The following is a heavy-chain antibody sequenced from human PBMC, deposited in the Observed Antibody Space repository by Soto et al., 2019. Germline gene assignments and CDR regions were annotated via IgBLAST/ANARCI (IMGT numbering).Heavy chain of an antibody. CDR3: ARDGSQLVRAAISGENWFDP. V-gene: IGHV1-69*08. D-gene: IGHD2-2*01. Sequence: QVQLVQSGAEVKKPGSSVKVSCKASGGTFSSYTISWVRQAPGQGLEWMGRIIPILGIANYAQKFQGRVTITADKSTSTAYIELSSLKSEDTAVYYCARDGSQLVRAAISGENWFDPWGQGTLVNVSS. CDR2: IIPILGIA. CDR1: GGTFSSYT. J-gene: IGHJ5*02.